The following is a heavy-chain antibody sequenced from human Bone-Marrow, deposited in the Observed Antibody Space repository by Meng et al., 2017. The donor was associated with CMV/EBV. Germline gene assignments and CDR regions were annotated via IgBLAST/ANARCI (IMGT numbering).Heavy chain of an antibody. CDR2: ISNDGSEK. J-gene: IGHJ6*02. CDR3: SREHLSFANYGMDV. CDR1: GFTFSGYA. V-gene: IGHV3-30*04. D-gene: IGHD2/OR15-2a*01. Sequence: GGSLRLSCEASGFTFSGYAMHWVRQAPGKGLEWMTLISNDGSEKYYTNSVKGRFTISRDNSRNTLYLQMNSLRVEDSAIYYCSREHLSFANYGMDVWGPGTTVTVSS.